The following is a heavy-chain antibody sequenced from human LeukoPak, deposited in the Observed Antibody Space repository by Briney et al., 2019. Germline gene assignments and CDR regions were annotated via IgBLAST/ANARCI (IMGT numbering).Heavy chain of an antibody. CDR3: ARDSVRGSTSLHNWFDP. Sequence: GGSLRLSCAASGFTFSSYAMHWVRQAPGKGLEYVSAITSNGGPTYYANSVKGRFTISRDNSKNTLYLQMGSLGAEDMAVYYCARDSVRGSTSLHNWFDPWGQGTLVTASS. D-gene: IGHD2-2*01. V-gene: IGHV3-64*01. CDR2: ITSNGGPT. J-gene: IGHJ5*02. CDR1: GFTFSSYA.